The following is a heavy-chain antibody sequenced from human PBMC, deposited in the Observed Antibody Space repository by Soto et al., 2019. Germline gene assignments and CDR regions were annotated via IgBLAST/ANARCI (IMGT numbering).Heavy chain of an antibody. CDR1: GYSFTSYW. V-gene: IGHV5-51*01. Sequence: GESLKISCKGSGYSFTSYWIGWVRQMPGKGLEWMGIIYPGDSDTRYSPSFQVQVTISADKSISTAYLQWSSLKASDTAMYYCARLKNRRYSSSWYHSRRLDYYGMDVWGQGTTVTVSS. CDR2: IYPGDSDT. CDR3: ARLKNRRYSSSWYHSRRLDYYGMDV. D-gene: IGHD6-13*01. J-gene: IGHJ6*02.